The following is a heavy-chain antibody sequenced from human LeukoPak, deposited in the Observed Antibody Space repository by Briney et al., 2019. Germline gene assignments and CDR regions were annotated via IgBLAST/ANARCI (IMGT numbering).Heavy chain of an antibody. CDR2: INPSGGST. V-gene: IGHV1-46*01. CDR3: ARDSNSGAFDI. J-gene: IGHJ3*02. D-gene: IGHD6-6*01. Sequence: ALVKVSCKASGYTFTKYYMHWARQAPGQGLEWMGIINPSGGSTSYAQKFQGRVTMTRDTSTSRVYMEVSSLRPEDTAVYYCARDSNSGAFDIWGQGTMVTVSS. CDR1: GYTFTKYY.